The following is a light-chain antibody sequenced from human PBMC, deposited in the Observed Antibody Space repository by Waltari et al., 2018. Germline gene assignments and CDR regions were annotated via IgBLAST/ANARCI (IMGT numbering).Light chain of an antibody. Sequence: SCRASQSVGRALAWYQQKPGQAHRLLIYDASSRATGISDKFSGSGSGTDFSLTISRVEPEDFAVYFCQMYVRLPVTFGQGTKVEVK. CDR3: QMYVRLPVT. J-gene: IGKJ1*01. V-gene: IGKV3-20*01. CDR2: DAS. CDR1: QSVGRA.